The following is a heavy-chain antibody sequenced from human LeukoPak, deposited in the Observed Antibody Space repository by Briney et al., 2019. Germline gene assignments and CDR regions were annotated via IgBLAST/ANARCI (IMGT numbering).Heavy chain of an antibody. J-gene: IGHJ4*02. CDR3: TRRVDIAMVEGIDFDY. Sequence: GGSLRLSCAASGFTFSGSAMHWVRQASGKGLEWVGRIRSKANSYATAYAASVKGRFTISRDDSKNTAYLQMNSLKTEDTAVYYCTRRVDIAMVEGIDFDYWGQGTLVTVSS. CDR2: IRSKANSYAT. D-gene: IGHD5-18*01. V-gene: IGHV3-73*01. CDR1: GFTFSGSA.